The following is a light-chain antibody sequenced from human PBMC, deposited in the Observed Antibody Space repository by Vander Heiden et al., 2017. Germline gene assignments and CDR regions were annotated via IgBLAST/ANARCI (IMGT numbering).Light chain of an antibody. CDR2: SAS. J-gene: IGKJ2*01. CDR1: QSISSH. Sequence: DIQLTQSPSSLSASVGDRVTITCRASQSISSHLNWYHQKPGKAPKLLIYSASSLQSGVPSRFSGSGSGTDFTLAISSLQPEDFATYYCQQSYNTPFTFGQGTKLEIK. V-gene: IGKV1-39*01. CDR3: QQSYNTPFT.